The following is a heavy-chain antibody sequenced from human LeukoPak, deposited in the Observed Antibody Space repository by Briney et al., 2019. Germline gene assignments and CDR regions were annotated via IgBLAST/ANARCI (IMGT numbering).Heavy chain of an antibody. CDR1: GGTFSSYA. CDR2: IIPILGIA. D-gene: IGHD1-26*01. J-gene: IGHJ5*02. V-gene: IGHV1-69*04. Sequence: SVKVSCKASGGTFSSYAISWVRQAPGQGLEWMGRIIPILGIANYAQKFQGRVTITADKSTSTAYMELRSLRSEDTAVYYCARSGLHGYSGIPWGQGTLVTVSS. CDR3: ARSGLHGYSGIP.